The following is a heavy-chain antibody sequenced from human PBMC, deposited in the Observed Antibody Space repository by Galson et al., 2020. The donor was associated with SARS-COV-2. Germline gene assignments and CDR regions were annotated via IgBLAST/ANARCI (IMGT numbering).Heavy chain of an antibody. Sequence: GESLKISCAASGFTFSDYGMHWVRQAPGKGLEWLAVISFDGSDKYYADSVKGRFTISRDNSKNTLYLHMNSLRAEDTTVYYCAKVPRTCVLAFCGGDRFLRGMDVWGQGTTVTVSS. V-gene: IGHV3-30*18. CDR1: GFTFSDYG. J-gene: IGHJ6*02. CDR3: AKVPRTCVLAFCGGDRFLRGMDV. D-gene: IGHD2-21*02. CDR2: ISFDGSDK.